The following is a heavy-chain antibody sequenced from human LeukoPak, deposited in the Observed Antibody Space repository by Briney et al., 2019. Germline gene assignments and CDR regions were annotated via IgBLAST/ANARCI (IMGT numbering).Heavy chain of an antibody. D-gene: IGHD3-3*01. Sequence: GGSLRLSCAASGFTFSSYWMSWVRQAPGKGLEWVANIKQEGSEKYYVDSVKGRFTISRDNAKNSLYLQMNSLRAEDTAVYYCARDRDRYYADYWGQGTLVTFSS. CDR1: GFTFSSYW. J-gene: IGHJ4*02. CDR3: ARDRDRYYADY. V-gene: IGHV3-7*01. CDR2: IKQEGSEK.